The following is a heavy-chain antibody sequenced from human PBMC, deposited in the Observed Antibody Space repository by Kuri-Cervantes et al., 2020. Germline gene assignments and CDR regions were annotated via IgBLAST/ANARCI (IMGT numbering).Heavy chain of an antibody. D-gene: IGHD6-13*01. CDR1: AFTFSSYG. Sequence: GGSLRLSCAASAFTFSSYGMHWVRQAPGKGLEWVAVIGFDGHNEDYADSVKGRFTISRDNSQNTLYLQVNGLRAEDTAVYYCAKGSSTSRPYYFDYWGQGTLVTVSS. V-gene: IGHV3-33*06. J-gene: IGHJ4*02. CDR3: AKGSSTSRPYYFDY. CDR2: IGFDGHNE.